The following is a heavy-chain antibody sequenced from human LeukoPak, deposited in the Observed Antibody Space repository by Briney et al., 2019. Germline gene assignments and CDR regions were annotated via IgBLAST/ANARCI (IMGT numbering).Heavy chain of an antibody. Sequence: GRSLRLSCAASGFTFSSYGMHWVRQAPGKGLEWVAVISYDGSNKYYADSVKGRFTISRDNSKNTLYLQMNSLRAEDTAVYYCAKDLRAVVAATIDYWGQGTLVTVSS. J-gene: IGHJ4*02. CDR3: AKDLRAVVAATIDY. CDR1: GFTFSSYG. CDR2: ISYDGSNK. V-gene: IGHV3-30*18. D-gene: IGHD2-15*01.